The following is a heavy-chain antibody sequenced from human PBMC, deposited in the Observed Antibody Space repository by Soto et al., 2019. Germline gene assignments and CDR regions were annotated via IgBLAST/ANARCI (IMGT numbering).Heavy chain of an antibody. D-gene: IGHD3-22*01. V-gene: IGHV3-74*03. CDR2: ISSDGTTT. CDR1: GFTFSNYY. CDR3: ARVPNFDSSGCYSYFDL. Sequence: EMQLVESGGGLVQPGGSLRLSCAASGFTFSNYYMHWVRQAPGKGPVWVSRISSDGTTTTYADSVKGRFTISRDNAKNTLYLQVNSMRADDTAVYYCARVPNFDSSGCYSYFDLWGQGALVTVSS. J-gene: IGHJ4*02.